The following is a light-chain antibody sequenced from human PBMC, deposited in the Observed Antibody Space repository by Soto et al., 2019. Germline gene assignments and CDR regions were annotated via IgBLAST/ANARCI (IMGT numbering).Light chain of an antibody. CDR1: SSNIGNNA. CDR2: YDD. Sequence: QSVLTQPPSVSEAPRQRVTISCSGSSSNIGNNAVNWYQQLPGKAPKLLIYYDDLLPSGVSDRFSGSKSGTSASLAISGLQSEDEADYYCAAWDDSLNGPYYVFGTGTKVTVL. CDR3: AAWDDSLNGPYYV. J-gene: IGLJ1*01. V-gene: IGLV1-36*01.